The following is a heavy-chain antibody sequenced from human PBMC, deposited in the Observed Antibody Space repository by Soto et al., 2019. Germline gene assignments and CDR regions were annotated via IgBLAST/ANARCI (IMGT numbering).Heavy chain of an antibody. CDR2: IYYSGST. J-gene: IGHJ6*02. CDR3: ARDHLAVAGTNYYYYGMDV. Sequence: SETLSLTCTVSGGSISSCGYYWSWIRQHPGKGLEWIGYIYYSGSTYYNPSLKSRVTISVDTSKNQFSLKLSSVTAADTAVYYCARDHLAVAGTNYYYYGMDVWGQGHPGHRLL. D-gene: IGHD6-19*01. CDR1: GGSISSCGYY. V-gene: IGHV4-31*03.